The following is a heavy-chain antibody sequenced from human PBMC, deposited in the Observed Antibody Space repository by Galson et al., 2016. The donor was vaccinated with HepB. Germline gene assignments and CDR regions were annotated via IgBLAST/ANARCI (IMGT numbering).Heavy chain of an antibody. CDR2: IRNKRNNYIT. D-gene: IGHD2-8*01. V-gene: IGHV3-72*01. Sequence: SLRLSCAGSGFSFSDHYMDWVRQAPGKGLEWVGRIRNKRNNYITEYAASVIGRFTISIDDSRNSVDLPMNTLKTEDTAVYYCARMANGADSDWGQGTLVTVSS. CDR1: GFSFSDHY. CDR3: ARMANGADSD. J-gene: IGHJ4*02.